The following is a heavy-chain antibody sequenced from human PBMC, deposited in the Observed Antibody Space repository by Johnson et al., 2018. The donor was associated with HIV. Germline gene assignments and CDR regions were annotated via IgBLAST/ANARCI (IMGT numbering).Heavy chain of an antibody. V-gene: IGHV3-11*04. D-gene: IGHD3-10*01. J-gene: IGHJ3*02. CDR1: GFTFSDYY. CDR3: ARDRCYWDAFDI. CDR2: ISSSGTTV. Sequence: QVQLVESGGGLVKPGGSLRLSCAASGFTFSDYYMGWIRQTPGKGLEWVSYISSSGTTVYYADSVKGRFSISRDNAKHSLYLQMNSLRAEDTAVSYCARDRCYWDAFDIWGQGTMVTVSS.